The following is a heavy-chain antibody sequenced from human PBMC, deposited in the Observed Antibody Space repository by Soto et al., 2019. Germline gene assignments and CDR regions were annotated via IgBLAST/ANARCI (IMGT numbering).Heavy chain of an antibody. CDR2: IYSSGST. J-gene: IGHJ5*02. V-gene: IGHV4-4*07. CDR1: GGTMNSYY. D-gene: IGHD3-3*01. CDR3: ARGQRFSDWFCX. Sequence: PSDTLSLTFTVSGGTMNSYYWTWIRQPAGKGLEWIVRIYSSGSTKYNPYLQSRVNMSLDTSKNQFSLRLTSVTAADTAVYYCARGQRFSDWFCXWGQGTLVTVSX.